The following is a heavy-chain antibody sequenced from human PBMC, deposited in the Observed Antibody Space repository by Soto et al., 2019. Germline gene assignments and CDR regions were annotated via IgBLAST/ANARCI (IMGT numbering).Heavy chain of an antibody. CDR1: GFTFSSYA. D-gene: IGHD6-13*01. CDR2: ISGSGGST. CDR3: AKSRSAAAAETLDFDY. V-gene: IGHV3-23*01. Sequence: GGSLRLSCAASGFTFSSYAMSWVRQAPGKGLEWVSAISGSGGSTYYADSVKGRFTISRDNSKNTLYLQMNSLRAEDTAVYYCAKSRSAAAAETLDFDYWGQGTLVTVSS. J-gene: IGHJ4*02.